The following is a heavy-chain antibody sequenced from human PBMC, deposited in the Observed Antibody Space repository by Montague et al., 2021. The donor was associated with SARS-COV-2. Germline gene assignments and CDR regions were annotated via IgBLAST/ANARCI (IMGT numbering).Heavy chain of an antibody. J-gene: IGHJ3*01. D-gene: IGHD3-22*01. CDR1: GGSITNNIDY. CDR2: IYYTGNT. V-gene: IGHV4-39*02. Sequence: SETLSLTCSVSGGSITNNIDYWAWIRQPLGKGLEWIGSIYYTGNTYYNPSLKSRVTISVVTSKNHFTLKLSSVTAAETAVYYCARLKRYFDSSGSPSAFDFWSQGTKVTVSS. CDR3: ARLKRYFDSSGSPSAFDF.